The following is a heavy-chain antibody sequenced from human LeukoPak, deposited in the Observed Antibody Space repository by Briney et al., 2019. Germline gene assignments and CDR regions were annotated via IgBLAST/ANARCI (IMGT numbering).Heavy chain of an antibody. J-gene: IGHJ4*02. D-gene: IGHD6-19*01. CDR3: ARGGQWLAYYFDY. CDR2: ISSNGGST. V-gene: IGHV3-64*01. Sequence: GGSLRPSCAASGFTFSSYAMHWVRQAPGKGLEYVSAISSNGGSTYYANSVKGKFTVSRDDSKNTLYLQMGSLRAEDMAVYYCARGGQWLAYYFDYWGQGTLVTVSS. CDR1: GFTFSSYA.